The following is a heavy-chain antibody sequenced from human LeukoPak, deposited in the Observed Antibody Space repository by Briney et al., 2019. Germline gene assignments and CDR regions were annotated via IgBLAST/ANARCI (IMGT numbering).Heavy chain of an antibody. CDR2: INHSGST. V-gene: IGHV4-34*01. Sequence: SETLSLTCAVYGGSFSGYYCSWIRQPPGKGLEWIGEINHSGSTNYNPSLKSRVTISVDTSKNQFSLKLSSVTAADTAVYYCARARYSSRFDPWGQGTLVTVSS. CDR3: ARARYSSRFDP. J-gene: IGHJ5*02. D-gene: IGHD6-13*01. CDR1: GGSFSGYY.